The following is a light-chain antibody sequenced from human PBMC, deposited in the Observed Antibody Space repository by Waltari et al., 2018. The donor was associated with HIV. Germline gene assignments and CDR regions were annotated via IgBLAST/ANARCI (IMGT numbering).Light chain of an antibody. CDR1: KSISSW. Sequence: DIQMTQSPSTLSASVGDRVTITCRASKSISSWLAWYQQKPGKAPKLLIYKASSLESGVPSRFSGSGSGTEFTLTISSLQPDDFATYYCQQYNSYSPSTFGQGTKVEIK. CDR3: QQYNSYSPST. J-gene: IGKJ1*01. V-gene: IGKV1-5*03. CDR2: KAS.